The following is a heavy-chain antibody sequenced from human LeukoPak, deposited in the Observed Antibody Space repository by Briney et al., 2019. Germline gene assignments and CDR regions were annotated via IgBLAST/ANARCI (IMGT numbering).Heavy chain of an antibody. CDR3: ARGKERIAAAGPEFDY. Sequence: SETLSLTCAVYGGSFSGYYWSWIRQPPGKGLEWIGEINHSGSTNYNPSLKSRVTISVDTSKNQFSLKLSSVTAADTAVYYCARGKERIAAAGPEFDYWGQGTLVTVSS. J-gene: IGHJ4*02. CDR1: GGSFSGYY. D-gene: IGHD6-13*01. CDR2: INHSGST. V-gene: IGHV4-34*01.